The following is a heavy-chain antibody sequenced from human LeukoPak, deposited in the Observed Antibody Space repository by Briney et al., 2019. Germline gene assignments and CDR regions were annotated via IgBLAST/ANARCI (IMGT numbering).Heavy chain of an antibody. CDR2: IYYSGST. D-gene: IGHD3-22*01. CDR3: ERGMGGYWTDAFDI. J-gene: IGHJ3*02. V-gene: IGHV4-39*01. Sequence: PSETLSLTCTVSGGSISSSSYYWGWIRQPPGKGLEWIGSIYYSGSTYYNPSLKSRVTISVDTSKNQFSLKLSSVTAADTAVYYCERGMGGYWTDAFDIWGQGTMVTVSS. CDR1: GGSISSSSYY.